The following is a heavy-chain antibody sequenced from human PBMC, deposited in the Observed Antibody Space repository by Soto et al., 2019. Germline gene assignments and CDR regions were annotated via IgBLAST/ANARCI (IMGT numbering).Heavy chain of an antibody. CDR1: GYTFSSSD. CDR3: ARVYGEPTH. Sequence: QVQLVQSGTEVKKPGATVKVSCKASGYTFSSSDINWVRQATGQGLEWMGWMNPKSGNTGSAQKFQGRITMTRDTSVSTAYRELSSLRSDDTAVYYCARVYGEPTHWGQGTLVTVSS. V-gene: IGHV1-8*01. CDR2: MNPKSGNT. J-gene: IGHJ4*02. D-gene: IGHD4-17*01.